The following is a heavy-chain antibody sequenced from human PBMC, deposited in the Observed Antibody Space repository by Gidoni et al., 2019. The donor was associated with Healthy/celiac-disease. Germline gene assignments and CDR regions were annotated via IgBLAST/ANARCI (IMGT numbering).Heavy chain of an antibody. CDR2: IKQDGSEK. CDR1: GFTFSSYW. CDR3: ARAPYYDRTIDY. J-gene: IGHJ4*02. V-gene: IGHV3-7*03. Sequence: SCAASGFTFSSYWMSWVRQAPGKGLEWVANIKQDGSEKYYVDSVKGRFTISRDNAKNSLYLQMNSLRAEDTAVYYCARAPYYDRTIDYWGQGTLVTVSS. D-gene: IGHD3-22*01.